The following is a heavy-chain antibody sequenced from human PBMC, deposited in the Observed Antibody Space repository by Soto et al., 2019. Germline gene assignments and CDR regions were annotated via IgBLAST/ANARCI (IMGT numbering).Heavy chain of an antibody. J-gene: IGHJ5*02. CDR2: IYYSGST. V-gene: IGHV4-30-4*01. CDR1: GGSISSGDYY. Sequence: QVQLQESGPGLVKPSQTLSLTCTVSGGSISSGDYYWSWIRQPPGKGLEWIGYIYYSGSTYYNPSLKSRVTISVDTSKNPFSLKLSSVTAADTAVYYCARGGDTAMVSIGWFDPWGQGTLVTVSS. D-gene: IGHD5-18*01. CDR3: ARGGDTAMVSIGWFDP.